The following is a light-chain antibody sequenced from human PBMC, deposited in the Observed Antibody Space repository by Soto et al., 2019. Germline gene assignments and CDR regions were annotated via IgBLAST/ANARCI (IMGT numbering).Light chain of an antibody. Sequence: EIVMTQSPATLSVSPGERATLSCRAGQSVSSNYLAWYQQKPGQAPRLLIYGASSRATGIPDRFSGSGSGTDFTLTISRLEPEDFAVYYCQQYGSSPLTFGQGTRLEIK. CDR3: QQYGSSPLT. J-gene: IGKJ5*01. CDR2: GAS. V-gene: IGKV3-20*01. CDR1: QSVSSNY.